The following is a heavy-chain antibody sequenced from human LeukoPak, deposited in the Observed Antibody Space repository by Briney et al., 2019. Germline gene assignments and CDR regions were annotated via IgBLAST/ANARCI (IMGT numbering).Heavy chain of an antibody. D-gene: IGHD6-13*01. J-gene: IGHJ5*02. V-gene: IGHV4-34*01. CDR3: ASTYSSSWYEPRWFDP. CDR1: GGSFSGYY. CDR2: INHSGST. Sequence: KPSETLSLTCAVYGGSFSGYYWSWIRQPPGKGLEWIGEINHSGSTNYNPSLKSRVTISVDTSKNQFSLKLSSVTAADTAVYYCASTYSSSWYEPRWFDPWGQGTLVTVST.